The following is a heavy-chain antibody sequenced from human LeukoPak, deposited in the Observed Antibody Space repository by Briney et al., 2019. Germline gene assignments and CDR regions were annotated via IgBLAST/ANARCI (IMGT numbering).Heavy chain of an antibody. J-gene: IGHJ4*02. Sequence: GESLKISCKGSGYSFTSFSIGWVRQMPGKGLEWVGIIYPGDSDTRYSPSFQGLVTISADKSVSTAYLQWSSLKASDTAMYYCARHISSGWYYVDYWGQGTLVTVSS. V-gene: IGHV5-51*01. D-gene: IGHD6-19*01. CDR2: IYPGDSDT. CDR3: ARHISSGWYYVDY. CDR1: GYSFTSFS.